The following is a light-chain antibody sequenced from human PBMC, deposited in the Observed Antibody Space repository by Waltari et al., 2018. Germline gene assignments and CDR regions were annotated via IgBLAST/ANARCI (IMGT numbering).Light chain of an antibody. J-gene: IGLJ1*01. CDR1: SSDVGNYNL. Sequence: QSGLTQPASVSGSPGQSITISCTGTSSDVGNYNLVSWYQQYPGKAPKRIVYEVTTRTAGVSDRFSGSKSGNTASLTLYGLQSEDEADYYCCSYAGLGIYVFGTGTKVTVL. CDR3: CSYAGLGIYV. V-gene: IGLV2-23*02. CDR2: EVT.